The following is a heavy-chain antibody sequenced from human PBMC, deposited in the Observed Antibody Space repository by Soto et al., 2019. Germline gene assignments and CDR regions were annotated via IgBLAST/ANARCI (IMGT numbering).Heavy chain of an antibody. D-gene: IGHD3-9*01. CDR2: VNWNGGST. V-gene: IGHV3-20*04. J-gene: IGHJ4*02. CDR1: GFIFDDYG. CDR3: ARDRDWAFDY. Sequence: GGSLRLSCAASGFIFDDYGMSWARQAPGKGLEWVSGVNWNGGSTGYADSVKGRFTVSRDNTQNSLFLLMNSLRAEDTAVYYCARDRDWAFDYWGQGTLVTVSS.